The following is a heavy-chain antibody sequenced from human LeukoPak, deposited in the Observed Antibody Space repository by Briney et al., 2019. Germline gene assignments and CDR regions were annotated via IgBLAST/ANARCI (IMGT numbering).Heavy chain of an antibody. Sequence: GRSLRLSCAASGFTLSSYAMHWVRQAPGKGLEWVAVISYDGSNKYYADSVKGRFTISRDNSKNTLYLQMNSLRAEDTAVYYCAKGILRPAASRFDPWGQGTLVTVSS. V-gene: IGHV3-30*04. J-gene: IGHJ5*02. CDR1: GFTLSSYA. CDR3: AKGILRPAASRFDP. D-gene: IGHD2-21*01. CDR2: ISYDGSNK.